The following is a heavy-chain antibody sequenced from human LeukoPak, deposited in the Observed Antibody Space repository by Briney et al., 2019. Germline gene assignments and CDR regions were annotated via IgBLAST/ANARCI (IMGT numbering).Heavy chain of an antibody. CDR2: MNPNNGKP. CDR1: GYTFTTYD. J-gene: IGHJ5*02. Sequence: ASVKVSCKASGYTFTTYDINWVRQATGQGLEWMGWMNPNNGKPGYAQKFQGRVTITRNTSINTAYMDLSSLRSEDTAIYYFARGGLTAGIDWFDPWGQGTLVTVSS. D-gene: IGHD1-14*01. V-gene: IGHV1-8*01. CDR3: ARGGLTAGIDWFDP.